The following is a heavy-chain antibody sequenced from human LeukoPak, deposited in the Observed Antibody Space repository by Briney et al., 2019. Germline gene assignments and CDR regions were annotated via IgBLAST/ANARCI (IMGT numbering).Heavy chain of an antibody. CDR3: ASIRGTFGY. D-gene: IGHD1-26*01. J-gene: IGHJ4*02. V-gene: IGHV3-72*01. CDR1: GFTFSDHF. Sequence: GGSLRLSCAASGFTFSDHFLDWVRQALGKGLEWVGRTRNKANSYITEYAASVKGRFTISRDDSKNSLYLQMSSLKTDDTAMYYCASIRGTFGYWGQGTLVTVSS. CDR2: TRNKANSYIT.